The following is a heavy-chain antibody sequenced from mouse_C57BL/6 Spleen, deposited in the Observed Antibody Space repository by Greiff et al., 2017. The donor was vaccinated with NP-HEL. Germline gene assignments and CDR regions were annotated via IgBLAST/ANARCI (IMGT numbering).Heavy chain of an antibody. D-gene: IGHD1-1*01. CDR2: ISSGGSYT. J-gene: IGHJ2*01. CDR1: GFTFSSYG. Sequence: EVKLVESGGDLVKPGGSLKLSCAASGFTFSSYGMSWVRQTPDKRLEWVAPISSGGSYTYYPDSVQGRFTIARDNAQNTLYLQMSSLKSEDTAMYYCARHDDYGSPSYFDYWGQGTTLTVSS. V-gene: IGHV5-6*01. CDR3: ARHDDYGSPSYFDY.